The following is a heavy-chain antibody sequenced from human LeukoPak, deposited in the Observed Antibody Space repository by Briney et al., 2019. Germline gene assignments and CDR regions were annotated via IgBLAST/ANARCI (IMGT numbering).Heavy chain of an antibody. D-gene: IGHD2-2*01. V-gene: IGHV1-18*01. CDR1: GYTFTSYG. CDR2: ISAYNGNT. Sequence: AAVKVSCKASGYTFTSYGISGVRQAPGQGPEWMGWISAYNGNTNYAQKLQGRVTMTTDTSTSTAYMELRSLRSDDTAVYYCARDIVVVPAAPDYWGQGTLVTVSS. CDR3: ARDIVVVPAAPDY. J-gene: IGHJ4*02.